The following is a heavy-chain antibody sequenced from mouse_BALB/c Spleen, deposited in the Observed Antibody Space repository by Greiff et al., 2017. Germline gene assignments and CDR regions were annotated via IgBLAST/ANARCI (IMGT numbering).Heavy chain of an antibody. D-gene: IGHD2-3*01. J-gene: IGHJ2*01. CDR3: ARGPGYYDYFDY. V-gene: IGHV5-6-5*01. Sequence: EVKLVESGGGLVKPGGSLKLSCAASGFTFSSYAMSWVRQTPEKRLEWVASISSGGSTYYPDSVKGRFTISRDNARNILYLQMSSLRSEDTAMYYCARGPGYYDYFDYWGQGTTLTVSS. CDR1: GFTFSSYA. CDR2: ISSGGST.